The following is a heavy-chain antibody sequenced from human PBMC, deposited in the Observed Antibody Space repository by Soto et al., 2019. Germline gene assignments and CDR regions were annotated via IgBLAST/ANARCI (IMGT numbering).Heavy chain of an antibody. V-gene: IGHV4-30-4*01. Sequence: PSETLSLTCTVSVGSISSGDYYWSWIRQPPGKGLEWIGYIYYSGSTYYNPSLKSRVTISVDTSKNQFSLKLSSVTAADTAVYYCARGWTDFWSGYYGNWFDPWGQGTLVTVSS. CDR3: ARGWTDFWSGYYGNWFDP. J-gene: IGHJ5*02. D-gene: IGHD3-3*01. CDR1: VGSISSGDYY. CDR2: IYYSGST.